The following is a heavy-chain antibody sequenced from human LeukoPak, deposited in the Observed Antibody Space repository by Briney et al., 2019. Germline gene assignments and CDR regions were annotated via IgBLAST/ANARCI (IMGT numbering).Heavy chain of an antibody. CDR2: ISWNGGST. Sequence: PGGSLRLSCAASGFTFDDYGMRWVRQAPGKGLEWVSGISWNGGSTGYADSVKGRFTISRDNAKNSLYLQMNSLRAEDMALYYCARTRKSGSYRNDASDIWGQGTMVTVSS. V-gene: IGHV3-20*04. D-gene: IGHD1-26*01. CDR3: ARTRKSGSYRNDASDI. J-gene: IGHJ3*02. CDR1: GFTFDDYG.